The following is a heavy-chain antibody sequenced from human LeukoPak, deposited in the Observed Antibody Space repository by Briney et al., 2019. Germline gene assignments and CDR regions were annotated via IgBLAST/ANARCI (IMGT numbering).Heavy chain of an antibody. J-gene: IGHJ6*02. Sequence: PSETLSLTCTVSGGSIISDGYSWSWIRQPPGKGLEWIGYVFHSGSDSYNPSLKSRVTISLDKAKNQFSLRLTSVTAADSAVYFCARDGLMITMGGNYYGVDVWGQGTTVTVSS. CDR3: ARDGLMITMGGNYYGVDV. CDR1: GGSIISDGYS. V-gene: IGHV4-30-2*01. D-gene: IGHD3-16*01. CDR2: VFHSGSD.